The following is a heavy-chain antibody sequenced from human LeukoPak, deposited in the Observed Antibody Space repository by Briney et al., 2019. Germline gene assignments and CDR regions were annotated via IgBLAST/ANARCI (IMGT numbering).Heavy chain of an antibody. V-gene: IGHV6-1*01. J-gene: IGHJ3*02. CDR3: ARNGIGTTYDAFGI. CDR1: GDSVSSNSAA. CDR2: TYFRSKLYN. Sequence: PSQTLSLTCAISGDSVSSNSAAWNWIRQSPSRGLEWLGRTYFRSKLYNDYAVSVRSRIIINADTSKNHFSLQLNSVTPEDTAVYFCARNGIGTTYDAFGIWGQGTMVTVSS. D-gene: IGHD1-1*01.